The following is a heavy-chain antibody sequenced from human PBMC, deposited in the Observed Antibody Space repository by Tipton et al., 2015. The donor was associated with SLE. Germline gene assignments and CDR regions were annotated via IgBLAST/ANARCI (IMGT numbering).Heavy chain of an antibody. CDR2: IKHDARDK. CDR3: VRDFEEGSSNNFEDWFDS. CDR1: GFTFSRYW. D-gene: IGHD6-13*01. Sequence: SLRLSCAASGFTFSRYWMSWVRQSPGKGLEWVAIIKHDARDKYYVDSVKGRFTISRDNAKNSLYLQMNSLRAEDTAVYYCVRDFEEGSSNNFEDWFDSWGQGTLVTVSS. V-gene: IGHV3-7*01. J-gene: IGHJ5*01.